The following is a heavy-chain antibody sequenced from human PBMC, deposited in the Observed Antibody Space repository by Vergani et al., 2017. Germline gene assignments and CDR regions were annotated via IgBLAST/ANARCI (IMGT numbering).Heavy chain of an antibody. CDR3: ARAPQWLVLLDY. CDR2: INAGNGNT. J-gene: IGHJ4*02. D-gene: IGHD6-19*01. V-gene: IGHV1-3*01. Sequence: QVQLVQSGAEVKKPGASVKVSCKASGYTFTSYAMHWVRQAPGQRLEWMGWINAGNGNTKYSQKFQGRVTITRDTSASTAYMELSSLRCEDTAVYYCARAPQWLVLLDYWGQGTLVTVSA. CDR1: GYTFTSYA.